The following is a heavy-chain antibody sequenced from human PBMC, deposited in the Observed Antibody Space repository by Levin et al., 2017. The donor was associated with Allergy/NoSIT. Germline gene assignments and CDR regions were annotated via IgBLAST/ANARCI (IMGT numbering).Heavy chain of an antibody. CDR3: AAQGLSLSY. V-gene: IGHV1-58*02. CDR2: IVVGSGNT. Sequence: KSGGSLRLSCKASGFTFTSSAMQWVRQARGQRLEWIGWIVVGSGNTNYAQKFQERVTITRDMSTSTAYMELSSLRSEDTAVYYCAAQGLSLSYWGQGTLVTVSS. CDR1: GFTFTSSA. D-gene: IGHD3-16*02. J-gene: IGHJ4*02.